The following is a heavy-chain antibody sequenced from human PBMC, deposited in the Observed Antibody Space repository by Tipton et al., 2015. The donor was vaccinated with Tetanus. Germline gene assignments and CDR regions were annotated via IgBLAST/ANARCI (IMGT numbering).Heavy chain of an antibody. D-gene: IGHD3-3*02. CDR2: ITPIFGTT. Sequence: QVQLVQSGAEMKKPGSSVKVSCKASGGTFTNYALSWVRQAPGQGLEWVGGITPIFGTTNSAPKFQGRVTITADESTNTAYMELSSLRSEDTAVYYCASDRLIAPRVHLWYYLDYWGQGILVTVSS. CDR1: GGTFTNYA. V-gene: IGHV1-69*01. CDR3: ASDRLIAPRVHLWYYLDY. J-gene: IGHJ4*02.